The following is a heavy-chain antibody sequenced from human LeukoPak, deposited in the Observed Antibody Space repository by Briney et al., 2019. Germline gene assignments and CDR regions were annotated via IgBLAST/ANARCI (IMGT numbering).Heavy chain of an antibody. J-gene: IGHJ4*02. V-gene: IGHV3-21*01. CDR2: ISSSSSYI. CDR3: ARDPRYSSSSDFYFDY. Sequence: GGSLRLSCAASGFTFSSYSMNWVRQAPGKGLEWVSSISSSSSYIYYADSVKGRFTISRDNAKNSQYLQMNSLRAEDTAVYYCARDPRYSSSSDFYFDYWGQGTLVTVSS. CDR1: GFTFSSYS. D-gene: IGHD6-6*01.